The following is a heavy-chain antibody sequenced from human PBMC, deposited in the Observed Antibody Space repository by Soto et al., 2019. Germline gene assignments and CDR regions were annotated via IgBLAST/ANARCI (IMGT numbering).Heavy chain of an antibody. Sequence: QITLKESGPTLVNPTQTLTLTCSFSGFSLSTSRVGVAWIRQPPGKALEWLAIIYWDDDRRYSPSLKTRLATTKDTSKNQVVLTMTNLDPGDTATYYWAHIMITWGGVSALDAFDIWGQGTMVTVSS. CDR2: IYWDDDR. D-gene: IGHD3-16*01. CDR1: GFSLSTSRVG. CDR3: AHIMITWGGVSALDAFDI. V-gene: IGHV2-5*02. J-gene: IGHJ3*02.